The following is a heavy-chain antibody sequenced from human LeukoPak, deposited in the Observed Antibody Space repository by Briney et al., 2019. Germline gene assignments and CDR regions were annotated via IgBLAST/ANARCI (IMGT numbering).Heavy chain of an antibody. D-gene: IGHD2-2*02. CDR3: ARRGLYPAAAFDY. CDR2: IIPIFGTA. V-gene: IGHV1-69*13. CDR1: GGTFSSYA. J-gene: IGHJ4*02. Sequence: ASVKVSCKASGGTFSSYAISWVRQAPGQGLEWMGGIIPIFGTANYAQKFQGRVTITADESTSTAYMELSSLRSEDTAVYYCARRGLYPAAAFDYWGQGTLVTVSS.